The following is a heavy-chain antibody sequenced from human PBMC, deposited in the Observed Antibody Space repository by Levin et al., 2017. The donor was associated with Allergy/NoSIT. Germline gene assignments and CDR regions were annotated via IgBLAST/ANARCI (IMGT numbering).Heavy chain of an antibody. CDR2: TRNKANSYTT. D-gene: IGHD5-12*01. CDR3: AIRIVTTGGSETFDI. J-gene: IGHJ3*02. V-gene: IGHV3-72*01. CDR1: GFIFSDHY. Sequence: GGSLRLSCAASGFIFSDHYMDWVRQAPGKGLEWVGRTRNKANSYTTEYAASVKGRFTISRDDSQSSLYLQMNSLKTEDMAVYYCAIRIVTTGGSETFDIWCQGTMVTVSS.